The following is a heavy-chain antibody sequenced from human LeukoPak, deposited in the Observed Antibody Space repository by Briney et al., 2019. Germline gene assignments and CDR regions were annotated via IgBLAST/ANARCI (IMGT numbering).Heavy chain of an antibody. CDR1: GITFTSAW. CDR2: IKSKNDGGTR. D-gene: IGHD1-14*01. J-gene: IGHJ4*02. Sequence: GGSLRLSCAASGITFTSAWMGWVRQAPGKGLEWVGRIKSKNDGGTRDYAAPVRGRFTISTDDSKIMSYLQMNNLKIEDTAVYYCTTDGGITIRPLFDFWGQGTLVTVSS. CDR3: TTDGGITIRPLFDF. V-gene: IGHV3-15*01.